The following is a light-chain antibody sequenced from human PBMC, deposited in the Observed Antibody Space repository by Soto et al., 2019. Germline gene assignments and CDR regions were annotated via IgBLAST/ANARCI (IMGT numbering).Light chain of an antibody. CDR1: SSDVGRNHY. V-gene: IGLV2-8*01. CDR3: SSYAGSANLL. Sequence: QSALTQPPSASGSPGQSVTISCTGTSSDVGRNHYVSWYQFLPGKVPKVMIYEVDKRPSGVPDRFSGSRSGNTASLTVSGLQPEDEGDYFCSSYAGSANLLFGGGTKATVL. J-gene: IGLJ2*01. CDR2: EVD.